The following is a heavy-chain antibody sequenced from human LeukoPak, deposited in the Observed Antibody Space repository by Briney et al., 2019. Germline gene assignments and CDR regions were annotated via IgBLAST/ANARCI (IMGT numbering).Heavy chain of an antibody. D-gene: IGHD3-3*01. Sequence: PGGSLRLSCTASGFSFSGYNMKWVRQAPGKGLEWVANIKQDGSEKYYVDSVKGRFTISRDNAKNSLYLQMNSLRAEDTAVYYCARDPLGPYYDFWSGYSFYGYWGQGTLVTVSS. CDR3: ARDPLGPYYDFWSGYSFYGY. J-gene: IGHJ4*02. CDR2: IKQDGSEK. CDR1: GFSFSGYN. V-gene: IGHV3-7*01.